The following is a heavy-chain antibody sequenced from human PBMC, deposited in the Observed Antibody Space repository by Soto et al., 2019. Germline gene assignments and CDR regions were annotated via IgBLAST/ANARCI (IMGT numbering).Heavy chain of an antibody. V-gene: IGHV3-21*01. CDR1: GFTFSSYS. D-gene: IGHD4-17*01. Sequence: GGSLRLSCAASGFTFSSYSMNWVRQAPGKGLEWVSSISSSSSYIYYADSVKGRFTISRDNAKNSLYLQMNSLRAEDTAVYYCARGNRGGYGDYGNWYFDLWGRGTLVTVSS. CDR2: ISSSSSYI. J-gene: IGHJ2*01. CDR3: ARGNRGGYGDYGNWYFDL.